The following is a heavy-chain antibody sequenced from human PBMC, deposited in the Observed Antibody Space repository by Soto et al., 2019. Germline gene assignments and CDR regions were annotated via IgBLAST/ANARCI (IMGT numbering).Heavy chain of an antibody. Sequence: SETLSLTCTVSGGSIISGGYYWSWIRQPPGKGLEWIGYIYYSGSTYYNPSLKSRVTISVDTSKNQFSLKLSSVTAADTAVYYCARELSEGNYYYGMDVWGQGTTLTVSS. CDR2: IYYSGST. CDR1: GGSIISGGYY. CDR3: ARELSEGNYYYGMDV. D-gene: IGHD2-8*01. V-gene: IGHV4-30-4*01. J-gene: IGHJ6*02.